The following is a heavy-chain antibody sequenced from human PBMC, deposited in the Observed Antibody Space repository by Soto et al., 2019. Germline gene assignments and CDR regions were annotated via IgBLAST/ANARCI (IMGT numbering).Heavy chain of an antibody. CDR1: GYSFASFG. Sequence: QVQLVQSGGEVKRPGASVKVSCKTSGYSFASFGITWVRQAPGQGLEWRGWISGYTGYANYPERFEDRVTLSTDPSTTTAFMELRSLRSDDTAVYYCARDTRNYFDYWGQGTLVTVSS. CDR3: ARDTRNYFDY. D-gene: IGHD2-2*01. V-gene: IGHV1-18*01. J-gene: IGHJ4*02. CDR2: ISGYTGYA.